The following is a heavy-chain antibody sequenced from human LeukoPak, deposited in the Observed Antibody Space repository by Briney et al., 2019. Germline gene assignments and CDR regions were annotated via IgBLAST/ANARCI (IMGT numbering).Heavy chain of an antibody. D-gene: IGHD4-17*01. CDR2: IIPIFGTA. Sequence: GASVKVSCKASGGTFSSYAISWVRQAPGQGLEWMGGIIPIFGTASYAQKFQGRVTITADESTSTAYMELSSLRSEDTAVYYCASPDYGDYAPHPYYYYGMDVWGQGTTVTVPS. V-gene: IGHV1-69*01. CDR1: GGTFSSYA. CDR3: ASPDYGDYAPHPYYYYGMDV. J-gene: IGHJ6*02.